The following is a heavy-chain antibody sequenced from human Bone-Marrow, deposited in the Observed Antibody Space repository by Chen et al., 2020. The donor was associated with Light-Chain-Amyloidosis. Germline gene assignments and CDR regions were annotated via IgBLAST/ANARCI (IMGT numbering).Heavy chain of an antibody. CDR3: AREGGGVEGRPFDY. CDR1: GFRFRNYA. D-gene: IGHD3-16*01. J-gene: IGHJ4*02. V-gene: IGHV3-30-3*01. Sequence: QVRLVASGGGAVQPGRSLRPSCAASGFRFRNYAMHWVRQTPDKGLEWLAVYSDDGTKKFYRDSVQGRFTISRDNSKTTLYMAMDTLTVEDTAIYYCAREGGGVEGRPFDYWGQGALVTVSS. CDR2: YSDDGTKK.